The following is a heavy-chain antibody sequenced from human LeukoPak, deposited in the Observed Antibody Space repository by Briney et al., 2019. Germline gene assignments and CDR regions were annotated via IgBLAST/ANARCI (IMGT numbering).Heavy chain of an antibody. J-gene: IGHJ5*02. V-gene: IGHV1-2*02. CDR2: INPNSGGT. Sequence: ASVKVSCKASGYTFTGYYMHWVRQAPGQGLEWMGWINPNSGGTNYAQKFQGRVTMTRDTSISTAYMELSRLRSDDTAVYYCAREGNSGFAWFDPWGRGTLVTVSS. CDR3: AREGNSGFAWFDP. D-gene: IGHD6-19*01. CDR1: GYTFTGYY.